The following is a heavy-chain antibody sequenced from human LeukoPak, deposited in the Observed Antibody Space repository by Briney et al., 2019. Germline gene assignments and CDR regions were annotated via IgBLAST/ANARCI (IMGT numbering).Heavy chain of an antibody. J-gene: IGHJ4*02. CDR2: INHSGST. V-gene: IGHV4-34*01. CDR3: ARGTGGYRYGVDY. CDR1: GGSFSGYY. D-gene: IGHD5-18*01. Sequence: SETLSLTCAVYGGSFSGYYWSWIRQPPGKGLEWIGEINHSGSTNYNPSLKSRVTISVDTSKNQFSLKLSSVTAADTAVYYCARGTGGYRYGVDYWGQGTLVTVSS.